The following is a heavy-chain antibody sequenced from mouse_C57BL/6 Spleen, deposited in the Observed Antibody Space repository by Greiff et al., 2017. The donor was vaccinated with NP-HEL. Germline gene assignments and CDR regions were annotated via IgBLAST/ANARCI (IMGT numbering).Heavy chain of an antibody. CDR3: TRDDYGSSYVAMDY. Sequence: DVHLVESGEGLVKPGGSLKLSCAASGFTFSSYAMSWVRQTPEKRLEWVAYISSGGDYIYYADTVKGRFTISRDNARNTLYLQMSSLKSEDTAMYYCTRDDYGSSYVAMDYWGQGTSVTVSS. CDR1: GFTFSSYA. D-gene: IGHD1-1*01. CDR2: ISSGGDYI. J-gene: IGHJ4*01. V-gene: IGHV5-9-1*02.